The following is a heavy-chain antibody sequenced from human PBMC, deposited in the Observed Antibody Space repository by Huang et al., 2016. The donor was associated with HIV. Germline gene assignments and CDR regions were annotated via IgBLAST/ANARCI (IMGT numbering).Heavy chain of an antibody. D-gene: IGHD1-26*01. Sequence: QVQLVESGGGVVQPGRSLRLSCAAFGFTFNKFDMHWVRKAPSKGLDCVAIISYDGSSKYHADSVKGRFTISRDKSKNTVYLQMNSLRVEDTAVYYCAKDGRGSGTYYDYFEYWGQGTLVTVSS. V-gene: IGHV3-30*18. CDR2: ISYDGSSK. CDR3: AKDGRGSGTYYDYFEY. J-gene: IGHJ4*02. CDR1: GFTFNKFD.